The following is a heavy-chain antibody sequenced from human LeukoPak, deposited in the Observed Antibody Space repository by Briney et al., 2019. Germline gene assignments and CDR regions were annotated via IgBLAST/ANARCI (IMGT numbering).Heavy chain of an antibody. CDR3: ATSIV. Sequence: GGSLRLSCAASGFTFSSNWMHWVRQAPGRGLVWVSLINNDGSNTNYADSVKGRFTISRDNAKNTVSLEMHSLRAEDTAVCYCATSIVWGQGTLVTVSS. CDR2: INNDGSNT. V-gene: IGHV3-74*01. CDR1: GFTFSSNW. J-gene: IGHJ4*02. D-gene: IGHD3-16*02.